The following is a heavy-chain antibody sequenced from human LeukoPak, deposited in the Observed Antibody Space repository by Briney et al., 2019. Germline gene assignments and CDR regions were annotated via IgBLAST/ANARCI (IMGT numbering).Heavy chain of an antibody. CDR3: AKAHDYGDNGSAFDI. Sequence: GGSLRLSCAASGFTFDDYAMHWVRQAPGKGLEWVSLISGDGGSTYYADSVKGRFTISRDNSKNSLYLQMNSLRTEDTALYYRAKAHDYGDNGSAFDIWGQGTMVTVSS. V-gene: IGHV3-43*02. CDR2: ISGDGGST. J-gene: IGHJ3*02. D-gene: IGHD4-17*01. CDR1: GFTFDDYA.